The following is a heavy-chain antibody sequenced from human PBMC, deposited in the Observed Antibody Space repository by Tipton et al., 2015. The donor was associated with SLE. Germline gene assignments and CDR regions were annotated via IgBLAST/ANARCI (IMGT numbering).Heavy chain of an antibody. V-gene: IGHV4-30-2*01. Sequence: TLSLTCAVSGGSISSGDYSWSWIRQPPGKGLEWIGHLYDSGSTYYNPSLRSRVTISVDSPKNQFSLRLTSVTAADTAVYYCARVYQLPLGPYYYYYMDVWGKGTTVTVSS. CDR3: ARVYQLPLGPYYYYYMDV. D-gene: IGHD2-2*01. CDR1: GGSISSGDYS. J-gene: IGHJ6*03. CDR2: LYDSGST.